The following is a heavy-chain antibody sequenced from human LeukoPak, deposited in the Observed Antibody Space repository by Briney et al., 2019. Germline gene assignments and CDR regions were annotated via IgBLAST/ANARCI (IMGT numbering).Heavy chain of an antibody. Sequence: KTSETLSLTCAVYGGSFRGYYWSWIRQSPGKGLEWIGEINQSGNIKHNPSLKSRVTISVATSKNQFSLRLNSVTAADTAVYYCARVVPARDYTMDVWGQGTTVTVSS. CDR3: ARVVPARDYTMDV. CDR1: GGSFRGYY. D-gene: IGHD4/OR15-4a*01. CDR2: INQSGNI. V-gene: IGHV4-34*01. J-gene: IGHJ6*02.